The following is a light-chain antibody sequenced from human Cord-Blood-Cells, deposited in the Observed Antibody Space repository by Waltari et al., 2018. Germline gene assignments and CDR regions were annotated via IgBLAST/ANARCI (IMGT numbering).Light chain of an antibody. CDR3: QQRSNWPPIT. J-gene: IGKJ5*01. V-gene: IGKV3-11*01. CDR1: QRVSSY. Sequence: DIVLTQSPATLSLSPGERATLSCRASQRVSSYLAWSQQKPGQAPRLLIYDASNRATGIPARFSVSGSVTDFTLTISSLEPEDFAVYYCQQRSNWPPITFGKGTRREIK. CDR2: DAS.